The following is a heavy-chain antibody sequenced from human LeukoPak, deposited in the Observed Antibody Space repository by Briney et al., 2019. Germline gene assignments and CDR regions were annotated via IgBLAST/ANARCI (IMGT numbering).Heavy chain of an antibody. CDR1: GFTFSRYC. CDR2: IWYDGTNK. Sequence: PGGSLRLSCAASGFTFSRYCMHWVRQAPGKGLEWVAVIWYDGTNKYYVDSVKGRFTISRDNSKNTLYLQMNSLRAEDTAVYYCARAPLLGSFDLWGRGTLVTVSS. V-gene: IGHV3-33*01. J-gene: IGHJ2*01. D-gene: IGHD1-26*01. CDR3: ARAPLLGSFDL.